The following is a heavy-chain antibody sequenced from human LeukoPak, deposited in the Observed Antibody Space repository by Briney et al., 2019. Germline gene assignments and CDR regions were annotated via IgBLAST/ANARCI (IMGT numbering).Heavy chain of an antibody. J-gene: IGHJ4*02. CDR1: GFTFSSYS. V-gene: IGHV3-48*02. CDR2: ISSSSSTI. Sequence: VQPGGSLILSCAASGFTFSSYSMNWVRQAPGKGLEWVSYISSSSSTIYYADSARGRFSISRDNAKNSVYLQMNSLRDEDTAVYYCARDRWFGESRYFDYWGQGTLVTVSS. CDR3: ARDRWFGESRYFDY. D-gene: IGHD3-10*01.